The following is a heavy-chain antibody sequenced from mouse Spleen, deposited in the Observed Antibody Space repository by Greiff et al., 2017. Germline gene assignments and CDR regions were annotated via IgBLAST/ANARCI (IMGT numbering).Heavy chain of an antibody. CDR2: IYPRSGNT. CDR1: GYTFTSYG. D-gene: IGHD2-4*01. J-gene: IGHJ3*01. CDR3: ARSTMITPFAY. V-gene: IGHV1-81*01. Sequence: VKLMESGAELARPGASVKLSCKASGYTFTSYGISWVKQRTGQGLEWIGEIYPRSGNTYYNEKFKGKATLTADKSSSTAYMELRSLTSEDSAVYFCARSTMITPFAYWGQGTLVTVSA.